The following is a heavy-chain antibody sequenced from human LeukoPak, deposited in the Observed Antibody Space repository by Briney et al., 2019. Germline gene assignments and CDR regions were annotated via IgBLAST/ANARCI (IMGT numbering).Heavy chain of an antibody. CDR2: IKPNSGGT. CDR3: ARDCSGGSCYSGYWFDP. J-gene: IGHJ5*02. D-gene: IGHD2-15*01. CDR1: GYTFTSYG. V-gene: IGHV1-2*02. Sequence: ASVKVSCKASGYTFTSYGISWVRQAPGQGLEWMGWIKPNSGGTRSAQKFQGRVTMTRDTSISTAYMELRSLRSDDTAVYYCARDCSGGSCYSGYWFDPWGQGTLVTVSS.